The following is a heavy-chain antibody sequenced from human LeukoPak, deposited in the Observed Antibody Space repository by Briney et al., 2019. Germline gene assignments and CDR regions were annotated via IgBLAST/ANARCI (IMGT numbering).Heavy chain of an antibody. J-gene: IGHJ4*02. V-gene: IGHV4-31*03. CDR2: IYYSGST. CDR1: GGSISSGGYY. D-gene: IGHD4-17*01. CDR3: ARARGGTVTTSPFDY. Sequence: SQTLSLTCTVSGGSISSGGYYWSWIRQHPGKGLEWIGYIYYSGSTYYNPSLKSRVTISVDTAKNQFSLKLSSVTAADTAVYYCARARGGTVTTSPFDYWGQGTLVTVSS.